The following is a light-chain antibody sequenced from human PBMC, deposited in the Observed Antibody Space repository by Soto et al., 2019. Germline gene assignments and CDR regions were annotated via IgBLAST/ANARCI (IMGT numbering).Light chain of an antibody. J-gene: IGKJ1*01. Sequence: TVLTQSPGTLSLSPGERASSCCRASQSVTSNVAWYQQKPGQAPRLLIYRASARATGVPARFSGSGSGTDFTLTISRLEPEDFAVYYCQQYGSSGTFGQGAKVDIK. CDR1: QSVTSN. V-gene: IGKV3-20*01. CDR2: RAS. CDR3: QQYGSSGT.